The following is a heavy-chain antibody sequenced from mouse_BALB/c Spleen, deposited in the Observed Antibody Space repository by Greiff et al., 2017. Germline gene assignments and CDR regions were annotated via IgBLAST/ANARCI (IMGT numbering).Heavy chain of an antibody. CDR3: TRGQFRYAMDY. CDR2: IYPSDSYT. D-gene: IGHD6-1*01. Sequence: VQLQQPGAELVRPGASVKLSCKASGYTFTSYWINWVKQRPGQGLEWIGNIYPSDSYTNYNQKFKDKATLTVDKSSSTAYMQLSSPTSEDSAVYYCTRGQFRYAMDYWGQGTSVTVSS. J-gene: IGHJ4*01. CDR1: GYTFTSYW. V-gene: IGHV1-69*02.